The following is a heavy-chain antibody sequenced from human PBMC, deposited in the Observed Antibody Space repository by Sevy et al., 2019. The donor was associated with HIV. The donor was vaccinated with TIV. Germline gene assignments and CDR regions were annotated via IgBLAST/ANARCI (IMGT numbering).Heavy chain of an antibody. Sequence: SETLSLTCTVSGGSVSSGSYYWSWIRQPPGKGLEWIGYIYYSGSTNYYPSLKSRVTISVDTSKNQFSLKLSSVTAADTAVYYCARIGITMVQGVIINPYWFDPWGQGTLVTVSS. D-gene: IGHD3-10*01. V-gene: IGHV4-61*01. CDR3: ARIGITMVQGVIINPYWFDP. J-gene: IGHJ5*02. CDR2: IYYSGST. CDR1: GGSVSSGSYY.